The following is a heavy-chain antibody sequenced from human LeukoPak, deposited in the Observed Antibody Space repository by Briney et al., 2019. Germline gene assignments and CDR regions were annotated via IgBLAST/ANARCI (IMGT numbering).Heavy chain of an antibody. V-gene: IGHV4-39*01. D-gene: IGHD5-12*01. CDR3: ARHPSGYYEN. CDR1: GGSISSGDYY. J-gene: IGHJ4*02. CDR2: VYYSGST. Sequence: SETLSLTCTVSGGSISSGDYYWAWIRQPPGKGLEWVASVYYSGSTYYSPSLKSRVTISRDTTKNQSSLRLSSVTAADTAIYFCARHPSGYYENWGQGTLVTVSS.